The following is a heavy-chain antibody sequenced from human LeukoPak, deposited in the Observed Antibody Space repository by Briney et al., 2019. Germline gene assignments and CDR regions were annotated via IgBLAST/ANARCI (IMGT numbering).Heavy chain of an antibody. CDR1: EFTFSTYD. CDR2: ISSSGDSI. D-gene: IGHD4-17*01. Sequence: TGGSLRLSCAASEFTFSTYDMNWVRQAPGKGREGVSYISSSGDSIYYADSVKGRFTISRDNARNSLYLQMNSLRAEDTAVYYCARPMTTVTYDRAPIWYSYYYGMDVWGQGTTVTVSS. J-gene: IGHJ6*02. CDR3: ARPMTTVTYDRAPIWYSYYYGMDV. V-gene: IGHV3-48*03.